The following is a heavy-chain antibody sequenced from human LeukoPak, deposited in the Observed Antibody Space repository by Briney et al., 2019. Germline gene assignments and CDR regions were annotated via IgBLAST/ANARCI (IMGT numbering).Heavy chain of an antibody. V-gene: IGHV4-59*08. CDR1: GDSISTNY. D-gene: IGHD6-13*01. Sequence: PSETLSLTCTVYGDSISTNYWSCIRQPPGKALEWIGYINDSGGTDYNPSLKSRVTISVDMSNNQVSLKLSSVTAADTAIYYCARHLALRAAAARFLDYWGQGTLVTVSS. CDR2: INDSGGT. J-gene: IGHJ4*02. CDR3: ARHLALRAAAARFLDY.